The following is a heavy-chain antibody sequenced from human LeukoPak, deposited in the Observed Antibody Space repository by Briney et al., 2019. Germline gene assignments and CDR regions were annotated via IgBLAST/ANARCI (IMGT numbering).Heavy chain of an antibody. J-gene: IGHJ4*02. Sequence: PGGSLRLSCAASGLTSGIYAMSWVRQAPGKGLEWVSAFSGGGDSFYADSVRGRFSISADRSRNILYLQMNSLRVEDTAVYYCAKQLGYCSDGSCYFPYWGQGTLVTVSS. V-gene: IGHV3-23*01. CDR1: GLTSGIYA. D-gene: IGHD2-15*01. CDR2: FSGGGDS. CDR3: AKQLGYCSDGSCYFPY.